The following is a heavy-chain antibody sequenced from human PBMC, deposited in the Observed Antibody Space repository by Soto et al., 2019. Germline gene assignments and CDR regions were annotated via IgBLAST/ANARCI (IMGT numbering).Heavy chain of an antibody. V-gene: IGHV3-30-3*01. CDR3: ARVGDIVVVVAAPLDY. D-gene: IGHD2-15*01. J-gene: IGHJ4*02. CDR1: GFTFSSYA. CDR2: ISYDGSNK. Sequence: QVQLVESGGGVVQPGRSLRLSCAASGFTFSSYAMHWVRQAPGKGLEWVAVISYDGSNKYYADSVKGRFTISRDNSKNTLYLEMNSLSAEDTAVYYCARVGDIVVVVAAPLDYWGQGTLVTVSS.